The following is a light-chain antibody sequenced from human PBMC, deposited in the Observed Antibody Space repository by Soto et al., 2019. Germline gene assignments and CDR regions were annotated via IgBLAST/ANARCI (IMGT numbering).Light chain of an antibody. Sequence: DIQMTQSPSMLSASVGARITIPCRASQSISSCLAWYQQRPGKAPKVLIYDASSLESGLPSRFSGSGSDTDFTLTISSLQADDFATYYCQQYDSWPWTFGQGTKVESK. CDR2: DAS. CDR1: QSISSC. V-gene: IGKV1-5*01. J-gene: IGKJ1*01. CDR3: QQYDSWPWT.